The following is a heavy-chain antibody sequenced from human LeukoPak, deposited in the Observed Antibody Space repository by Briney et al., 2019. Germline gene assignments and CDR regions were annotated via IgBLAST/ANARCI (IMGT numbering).Heavy chain of an antibody. CDR3: AKAGLVRGGALDS. CDR2: LSGTADST. J-gene: IGHJ4*02. CDR1: GFTFRNYA. D-gene: IGHD4/OR15-4a*01. Sequence: GGSLRLSCAASGFTFRNYAMSWVRQAPGKGLEWVSTLSGTADSTNYADSVKGRFTISRDNFKSTLYLQMSSLRAEDTAVYYCAKAGLVRGGALDSWGQGTLVTVSS. V-gene: IGHV3-23*01.